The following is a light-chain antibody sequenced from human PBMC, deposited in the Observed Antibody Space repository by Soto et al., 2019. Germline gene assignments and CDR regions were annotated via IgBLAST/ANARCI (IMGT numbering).Light chain of an antibody. V-gene: IGKV3-20*01. CDR3: HQYSKSPFA. Sequence: EVVLPQSPGTLSLSPGARATLSCRASQTVNSNYLAWYQHKPGLTPRFLIYGASRSATGIPDRFSGSGTGTYFTITISRLETEEVAVYYWHQYSKSPFAYGQGTRLVIK. J-gene: IGKJ5*01. CDR2: GAS. CDR1: QTVNSNY.